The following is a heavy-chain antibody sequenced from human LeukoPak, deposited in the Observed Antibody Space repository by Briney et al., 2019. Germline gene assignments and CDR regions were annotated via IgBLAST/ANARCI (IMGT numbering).Heavy chain of an antibody. V-gene: IGHV4-34*01. CDR3: ASKRRGYSYGRPFFDY. J-gene: IGHJ4*02. CDR2: INHSGST. CDR1: GGSFSGYY. D-gene: IGHD5-18*01. Sequence: PSETLSLTCAVYGGSFSGYYWSWIRQPPGKGLEWIGEINHSGSTNYNPSLKSRVTISVDTSKNQFSLKLSSVTAADTAVYYCASKRRGYSYGRPFFDYWGQGTLVTVSS.